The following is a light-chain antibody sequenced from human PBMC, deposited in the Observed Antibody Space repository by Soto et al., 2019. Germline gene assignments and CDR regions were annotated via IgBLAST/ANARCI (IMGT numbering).Light chain of an antibody. CDR2: GAS. CDR3: QQYGSSPWT. V-gene: IGKV3-20*01. CDR1: QSVSSSY. J-gene: IGKJ1*01. Sequence: EIVLTQSPGTLSLSPGERATLSCRASQSVSSSYLAGYQHKHGQAPRLLIYGASSRATGIQDRFSGSESGTDFTLTINRLEPEGFAVYYCQQYGSSPWTFGQGTKVEI.